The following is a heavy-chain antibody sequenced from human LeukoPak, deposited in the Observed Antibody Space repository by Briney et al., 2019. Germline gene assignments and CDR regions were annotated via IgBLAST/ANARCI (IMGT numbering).Heavy chain of an antibody. CDR3: ARHARAARPGYFDY. J-gene: IGHJ4*02. V-gene: IGHV4-61*02. Sequence: SQTLSLTCTVSGGSISSGSYYWSWIRQPAGKGLEWIGRIYTSGSTYYNPSLKSRVTISVDTSKNQFSLKLSSVTAADTAVYYCARHARAARPGYFDYWGQGTLVTVSS. CDR2: IYTSGST. D-gene: IGHD6-6*01. CDR1: GGSISSGSYY.